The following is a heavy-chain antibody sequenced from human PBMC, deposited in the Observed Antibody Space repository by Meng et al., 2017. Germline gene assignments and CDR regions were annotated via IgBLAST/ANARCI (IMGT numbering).Heavy chain of an antibody. CDR1: GWAICPCY. D-gene: IGHD3-10*01. V-gene: IGHV4-4*07. Sequence: QVHRQGAVPRRVKPSDTRAPSGFVSGWAICPCYWSWIRQPAGKGLEWIWRFYTRWSTNYNPSLKSRVTMSVDTSKNQFSLKLSSVTAADTAVYYCARGGGSSGSHYNDYWGQGTLVTVSS. CDR3: ARGGGSSGSHYNDY. CDR2: FYTRWST. J-gene: IGHJ4*02.